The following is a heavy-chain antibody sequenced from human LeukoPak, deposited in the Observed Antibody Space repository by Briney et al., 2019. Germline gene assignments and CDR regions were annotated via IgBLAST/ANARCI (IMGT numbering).Heavy chain of an antibody. CDR1: DGSISTYY. CDR3: AGGGQWLAFDY. Sequence: SETLSLTCIVSDGSISTYYWSWIRQPPGEGLEWIGNFYLSGSTNYSPSLKSRATISVDSSKNHFDLELSSVTAADTAVYYCAGGGQWLAFDYWGQGSLVTVSS. J-gene: IGHJ4*02. D-gene: IGHD6-19*01. CDR2: FYLSGST. V-gene: IGHV4-59*01.